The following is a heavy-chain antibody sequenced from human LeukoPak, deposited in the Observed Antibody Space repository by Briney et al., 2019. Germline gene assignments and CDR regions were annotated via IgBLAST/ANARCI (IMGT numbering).Heavy chain of an antibody. CDR1: VYTFTSYY. V-gene: IGHV1-46*01. CDR3: ARGDSSGWYDDYYYYYGMDV. CDR2: INHSGGST. D-gene: IGHD6-19*01. J-gene: IGHJ6*02. Sequence: AAVKVSCKASVYTFTSYYMHWVRQAPGQGLEWMGIINHSGGSTSYAQKFQGRVTMTRDTSTSTVYMELSSLRSEDTAVYYCARGDSSGWYDDYYYYYGMDVWGQGATVTVSS.